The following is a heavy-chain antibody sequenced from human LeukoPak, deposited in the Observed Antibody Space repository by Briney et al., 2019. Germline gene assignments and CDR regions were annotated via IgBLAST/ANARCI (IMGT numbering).Heavy chain of an antibody. D-gene: IGHD3-22*01. J-gene: IGHJ5*02. CDR2: INHSGST. CDR1: GGSFSGYY. Sequence: SETLSLTCAVYGGSFSGYYWSWIRQPPGKGLEWIGEINHSGSTNYNPSLKSRVTISVDTSKNQFFLKLSSVTAADTAVYYCARDRDYYDSRHYNWFDPWGQGTLVTVSS. CDR3: ARDRDYYDSRHYNWFDP. V-gene: IGHV4-34*01.